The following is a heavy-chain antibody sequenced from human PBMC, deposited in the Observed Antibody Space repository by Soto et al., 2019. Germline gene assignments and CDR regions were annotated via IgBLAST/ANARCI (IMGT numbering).Heavy chain of an antibody. Sequence: SETLSLTCTVSGVSISSYYWSWIRQPPGKGLEWIGYIYYSGSTNYNPSLKSRVTISVDTSKNQFSLKLSSVTAADTAVYYCARRALITNWFDPWGQGTLVTVSS. J-gene: IGHJ5*02. CDR1: GVSISSYY. V-gene: IGHV4-59*08. CDR2: IYYSGST. CDR3: ARRALITNWFDP. D-gene: IGHD1-20*01.